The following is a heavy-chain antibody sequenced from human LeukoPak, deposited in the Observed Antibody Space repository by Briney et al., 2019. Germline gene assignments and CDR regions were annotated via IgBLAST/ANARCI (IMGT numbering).Heavy chain of an antibody. J-gene: IGHJ5*02. D-gene: IGHD4-17*01. V-gene: IGHV1-18*01. CDR3: ARVQDYVNWFDP. CDR2: ISAYNGNT. Sequence: ASVKVSCKASGYTFTSYGISWVRQAPGQGLEWMGWISAYNGNTNYAQKLQGRVTMTTDTSTSTAYMELRSLRSDDTAVYCCARVQDYVNWFDPWGQGTLVTVSS. CDR1: GYTFTSYG.